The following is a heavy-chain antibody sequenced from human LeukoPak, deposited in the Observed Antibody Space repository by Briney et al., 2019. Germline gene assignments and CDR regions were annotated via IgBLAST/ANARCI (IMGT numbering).Heavy chain of an antibody. J-gene: IGHJ4*02. CDR3: ARDQLWNYYDSSGLDY. CDR1: GFTFSSYW. CDR2: IKQDGSEK. V-gene: IGHV3-7*01. Sequence: GGSLRLSCAASGFTFSSYWMSWVRQAPGKGLEWVANIKQDGSEKYYVDSVKGRFTIPRDNAKNSLYLQMNSLRAEDTAVYYCARDQLWNYYDSSGLDYWGQGTLVTVSS. D-gene: IGHD3-22*01.